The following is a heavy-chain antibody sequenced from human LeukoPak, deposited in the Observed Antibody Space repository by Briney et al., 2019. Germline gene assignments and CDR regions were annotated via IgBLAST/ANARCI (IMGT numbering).Heavy chain of an antibody. D-gene: IGHD3-22*01. J-gene: IGHJ4*02. CDR1: GFTFDDYG. V-gene: IGHV3-20*04. CDR2: INWNGGST. Sequence: PGGSLRLSCAASGFTFDDYGMSWVRQAPGKGLEWVSGINWNGGSTGYADSVKGRFTISRDNAKNSLYLQTNSLRAEDTALYYCARGLGSGYYFPFDYWGQGTLVTVSS. CDR3: ARGLGSGYYFPFDY.